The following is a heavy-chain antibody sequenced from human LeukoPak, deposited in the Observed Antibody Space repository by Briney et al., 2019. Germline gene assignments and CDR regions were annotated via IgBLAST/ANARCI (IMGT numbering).Heavy chain of an antibody. Sequence: SETLSLTCTVSGGSISSYYWSWIRQPAGKGLEWIGRIYTSGTTNYSPSLKSRVTISVDTSKNQFSLKLSSVTAADTAVYYCARHRAAAGTYGYWGQGTLVTVSS. J-gene: IGHJ4*02. CDR1: GGSISSYY. CDR2: IYTSGTT. CDR3: ARHRAAAGTYGY. D-gene: IGHD6-13*01. V-gene: IGHV4-4*07.